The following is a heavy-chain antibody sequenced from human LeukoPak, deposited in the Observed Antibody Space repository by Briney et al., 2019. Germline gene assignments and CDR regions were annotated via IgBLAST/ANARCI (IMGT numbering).Heavy chain of an antibody. D-gene: IGHD3-10*01. CDR1: GYTFTSYA. CDR3: ARDSYTYYYGSGGYYFFGWFDP. V-gene: IGHV1-3*01. CDR2: INAGNGNT. J-gene: IGHJ5*02. Sequence: GASVKVSCKASGYTFTSYAMHWVRQAPGQRLEWMGWINAGNGNTKYSQKFQGRVTITRDTSASTAYMELSSLRSEDTAVYYCARDSYTYYYGSGGYYFFGWFDPWGQGTLVTVSS.